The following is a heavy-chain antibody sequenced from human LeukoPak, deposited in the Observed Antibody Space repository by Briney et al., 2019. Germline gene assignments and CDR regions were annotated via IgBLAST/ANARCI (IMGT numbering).Heavy chain of an antibody. CDR2: ISSSGSTI. D-gene: IGHD3-10*02. CDR1: GFIFSSYS. J-gene: IGHJ6*04. Sequence: GGSLRLSCAASGFIFSSYSMNWVRQAPGKGLEWVSYISSSGSTIYYADSVKGRFTISRDNAKNSLYLQMNSLRAEDTAVYYCAELGITMIGGVWGKGTTVTISS. V-gene: IGHV3-48*04. CDR3: AELGITMIGGV.